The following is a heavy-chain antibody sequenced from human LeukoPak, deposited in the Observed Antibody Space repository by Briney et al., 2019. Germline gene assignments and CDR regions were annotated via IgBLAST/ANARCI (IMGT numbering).Heavy chain of an antibody. CDR3: ARDLGYYGSGSYYNYFDY. CDR1: GGAFSSYA. D-gene: IGHD3-10*01. J-gene: IGHJ4*02. CDR2: IIPIFGTA. V-gene: IGHV1-69*05. Sequence: SVKVSCKASGGAFSSYAISWVRQAPGQGLEWMGGIIPIFGTANYAQKFQGRVTITTDESTSTAYMELSSLRSEDTAVYYCARDLGYYGSGSYYNYFDYWGQGTLVTVSS.